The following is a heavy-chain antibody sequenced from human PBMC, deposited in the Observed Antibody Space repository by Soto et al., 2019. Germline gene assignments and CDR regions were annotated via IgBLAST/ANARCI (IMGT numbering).Heavy chain of an antibody. V-gene: IGHV4-34*01. CDR3: ARIPLRIGILTGYYRARWFDP. J-gene: IGHJ5*02. Sequence: PSETLSLTCAVYGGSFSAYSWTWIRQPPGKGLEWIGEINHSGSTNYNPSLKSRVTISVDTSKNQFSLKLSSVTAADTAVYYCARIPLRIGILTGYYRARWFDPWGQGTLATVS. CDR1: GGSFSAYS. CDR2: INHSGST. D-gene: IGHD3-9*01.